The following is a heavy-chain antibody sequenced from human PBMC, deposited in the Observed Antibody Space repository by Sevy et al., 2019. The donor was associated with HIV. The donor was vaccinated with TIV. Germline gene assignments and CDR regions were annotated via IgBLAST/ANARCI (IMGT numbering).Heavy chain of an antibody. CDR1: GYTFSNHY. D-gene: IGHD6-19*01. Sequence: ASVKVSCKTFGYTFSNHYIHWVRQAPGHGLEWMGVINPSGGSTNYAHRFQGRVTMTRDPSTSTFYMDLSSLRSEDTAVYYWARDRYASGDFEYWGQGTLVTVSS. CDR2: INPSGGST. J-gene: IGHJ4*02. CDR3: ARDRYASGDFEY. V-gene: IGHV1-46*01.